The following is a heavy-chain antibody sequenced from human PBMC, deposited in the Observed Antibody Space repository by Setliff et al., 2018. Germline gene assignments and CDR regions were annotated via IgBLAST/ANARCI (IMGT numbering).Heavy chain of an antibody. Sequence: ASVKVSCKASGGTFSSYGLSWVRQAPGQGLEWMGWINNYSFKTNYPQKFLGRVTVTTDTSTGTAYMELGSLTSDDTAIYYCARINFYVSSGYYYAPDYWGPGTLVTVS. D-gene: IGHD3-22*01. CDR2: INNYSFKT. CDR1: GGTFSSYG. CDR3: ARINFYVSSGYYYAPDY. V-gene: IGHV1-18*01. J-gene: IGHJ4*02.